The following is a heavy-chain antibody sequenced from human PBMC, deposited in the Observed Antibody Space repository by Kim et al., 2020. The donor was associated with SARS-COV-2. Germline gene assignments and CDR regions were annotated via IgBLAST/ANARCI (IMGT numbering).Heavy chain of an antibody. CDR2: MNPNSGNT. CDR3: ARETPPRYFDWLHTKNWFDP. D-gene: IGHD3-9*01. J-gene: IGHJ5*02. Sequence: ASVKVSCKASGYTFTSYDINWVRQATGQGLEWMGWMNPNSGNTGYAQKFQGRVTMTRNTSISTAYMELSSLRSEDTAVYYCARETPPRYFDWLHTKNWFDPWGQGTLVTVSS. V-gene: IGHV1-8*01. CDR1: GYTFTSYD.